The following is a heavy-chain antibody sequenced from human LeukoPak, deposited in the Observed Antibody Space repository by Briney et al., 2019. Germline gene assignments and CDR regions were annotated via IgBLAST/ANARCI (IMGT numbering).Heavy chain of an antibody. CDR2: INPNGGGP. Sequence: ASVKVSCKASGYIFTGYYLHWVRQAPGQGLEWMGWINPNGGGPKYAPKFQGRVTMTRDTSINTVYMELSRLRSDDTAVYYCATGLFSYYYGSGAWGQGTLVTVSS. J-gene: IGHJ4*02. CDR1: GYIFTGYY. CDR3: ATGLFSYYYGSGA. V-gene: IGHV1-2*02. D-gene: IGHD3-10*01.